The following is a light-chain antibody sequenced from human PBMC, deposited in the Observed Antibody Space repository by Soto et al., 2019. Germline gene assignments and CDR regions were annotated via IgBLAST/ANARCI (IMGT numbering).Light chain of an antibody. Sequence: QSVLTQPPSVSGAPGQRVTISCTGSSSNFGAGHSVHWHQQHPGKAPKLMIYNVYDRPSGISYRFSGSKSGNTASLTISGLQGEDEADYYCSAYTVSRTYVFGTGTKVTVL. V-gene: IGLV2-14*03. CDR1: SSNFGAGHS. J-gene: IGLJ1*01. CDR2: NVY. CDR3: SAYTVSRTYV.